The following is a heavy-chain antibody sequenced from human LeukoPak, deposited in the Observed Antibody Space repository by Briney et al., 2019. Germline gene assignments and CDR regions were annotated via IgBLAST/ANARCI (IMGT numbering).Heavy chain of an antibody. Sequence: GGSLRLSCAASGFTFSSYSMSWVRHAPGKGLEWVSSISSGSSYIYYADSVKGRFTISTDNAKNSLYLQMNRLRAEDTAVYYCARDYSSSDYDYYGMDGWGQGTTVTDSS. CDR2: ISSGSSYI. D-gene: IGHD6-6*01. CDR3: ARDYSSSDYDYYGMDG. V-gene: IGHV3-21*01. J-gene: IGHJ6*02. CDR1: GFTFSSYS.